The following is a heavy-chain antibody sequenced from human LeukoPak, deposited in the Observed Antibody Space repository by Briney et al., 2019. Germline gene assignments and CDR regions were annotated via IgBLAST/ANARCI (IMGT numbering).Heavy chain of an antibody. CDR1: GFIYSSYA. V-gene: IGHV3-23*01. CDR2: ISGSGGST. Sequence: GGSLRLSCAASGFIYSSYAMSWVRPAPGKGLECVSAISGSGGSTYDADSVKGRFTISRDNSKNTLYLQMNSLRAEDTAVYYCAKGYGSGRVPYYYFDYWGQGTLVTVSS. CDR3: AKGYGSGRVPYYYFDY. J-gene: IGHJ4*02. D-gene: IGHD3-10*01.